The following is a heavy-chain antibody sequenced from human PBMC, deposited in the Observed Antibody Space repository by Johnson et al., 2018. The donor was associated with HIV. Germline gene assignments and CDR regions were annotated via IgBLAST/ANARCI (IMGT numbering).Heavy chain of an antibody. V-gene: IGHV3-30*04. J-gene: IGHJ3*02. CDR1: GFTFSNYP. D-gene: IGHD7-27*01. CDR2: VSYDGSKK. Sequence: VQLVESGGGVVRPGRSLRLSCAASGFTFSNYPMHWVRQAPGKGLEWVAVVSYDGSKKFYADSVKGRFTISRDNSKNTLYLQMNSLRAEDTAVYYCARENWGQRMNAFDIWGQGTMVTVSS. CDR3: ARENWGQRMNAFDI.